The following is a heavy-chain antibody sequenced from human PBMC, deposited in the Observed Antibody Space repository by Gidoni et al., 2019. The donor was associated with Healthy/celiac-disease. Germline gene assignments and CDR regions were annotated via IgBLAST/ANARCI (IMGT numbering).Heavy chain of an antibody. CDR2: ISSSGSTI. CDR3: ARDLGYDFWSGYYTWGGDYYYYGMDV. Sequence: EVQLVASGGGLVQPGGSLRLSCAASGFTFSSYEMNWVRQAPGKGLEWVSYISSSGSTIDYADSVKGRFTISRDNAKNSLYLQMNSLRAEDTAVYYCARDLGYDFWSGYYTWGGDYYYYGMDVWGQGTTVTVSS. CDR1: GFTFSSYE. D-gene: IGHD3-3*01. J-gene: IGHJ6*02. V-gene: IGHV3-48*03.